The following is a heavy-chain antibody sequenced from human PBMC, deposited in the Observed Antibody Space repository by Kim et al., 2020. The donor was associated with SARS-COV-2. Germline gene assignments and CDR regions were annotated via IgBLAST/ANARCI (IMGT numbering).Heavy chain of an antibody. Sequence: KGRFTISRDNSKNTLYLQLNNLRAEDTAVYYCAKERPLTVFGVDIGGVFDSWGQGSLVTVS. CDR3: AKERPLTVFGVDIGGVFDS. J-gene: IGHJ4*02. D-gene: IGHD3-3*01. V-gene: IGHV3-30*02.